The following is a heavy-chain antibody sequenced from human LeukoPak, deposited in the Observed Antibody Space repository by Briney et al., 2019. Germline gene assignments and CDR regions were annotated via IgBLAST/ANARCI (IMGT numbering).Heavy chain of an antibody. J-gene: IGHJ4*02. CDR3: AGDYDSRSGTYDY. CDR2: IYSGGST. V-gene: IGHV3-53*01. D-gene: IGHD3-22*01. Sequence: SGGSLRLSCAASGFTVSSNYMSWVRQAPGKGLEWVSAIYSGGSTYYADSVKGRFTISRDNSKNTLYLQMNSLRAEDTAVYYCAGDYDSRSGTYDYWGQGTLVTVSS. CDR1: GFTVSSNY.